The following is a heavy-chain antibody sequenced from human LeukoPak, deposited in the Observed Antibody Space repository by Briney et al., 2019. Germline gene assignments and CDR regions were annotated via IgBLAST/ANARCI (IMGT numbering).Heavy chain of an antibody. J-gene: IGHJ4*02. Sequence: ASVKVSCKASGYTFTGYYMHWVRQAPGQGLEWMGWINPNSGGTNYAQKFQGWVTMTRDTSISTAYMELSRLRSDDTAVYYCASGGDAYFDWLSSFDYWGQGTLVTVSS. D-gene: IGHD3-9*01. V-gene: IGHV1-2*04. CDR1: GYTFTGYY. CDR2: INPNSGGT. CDR3: ASGGDAYFDWLSSFDY.